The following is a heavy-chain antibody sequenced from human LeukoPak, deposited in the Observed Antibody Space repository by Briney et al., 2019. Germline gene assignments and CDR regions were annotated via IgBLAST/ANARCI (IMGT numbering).Heavy chain of an antibody. CDR2: ITGSGDNT. D-gene: IGHD3-3*01. J-gene: IGHJ4*02. V-gene: IGHV3-23*01. CDR3: AKWVAVITSYFDY. Sequence: GGSLRLSCAASGFTFSSSVVSWVRQAPGKGLEWVSSITGSGDNTYYADSVKGRFTISRDNSKNTLYLQMNSLRAEDTAVYYCAKWVAVITSYFDYWGQGTLVTVSS. CDR1: GFTFSSSV.